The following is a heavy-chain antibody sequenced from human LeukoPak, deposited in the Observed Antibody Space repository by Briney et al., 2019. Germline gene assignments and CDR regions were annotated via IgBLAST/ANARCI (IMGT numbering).Heavy chain of an antibody. D-gene: IGHD3-22*01. CDR1: GYTFTGYY. CDR2: INPNSGGT. CDR3: AKDGDYDSSAILPPDY. Sequence: ASVKVSCKASGYTFTGYYMHWVRQAPGQGLEWMGWINPNSGGTNYAQKFQGRVTMTRDTSISTAYMELSRLRSDDTAVYYCAKDGDYDSSAILPPDYWGQGTLVTVSS. J-gene: IGHJ4*02. V-gene: IGHV1-2*02.